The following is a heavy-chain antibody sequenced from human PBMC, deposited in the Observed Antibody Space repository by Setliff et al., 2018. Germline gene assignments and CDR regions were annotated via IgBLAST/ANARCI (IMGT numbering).Heavy chain of an antibody. CDR2: IYYSGST. J-gene: IGHJ4*02. CDR3: ARVGSGWYKIFDY. Sequence: PSETLSLTCAVSGYSISSGYYWGWIRQPPGKGLEWIGSIYYSGSTYYNPSLKSRVTISVDTSRNQFSLKVSSVTAADTAVYYCARVGSGWYKIFDYWGQGTLVTVSS. D-gene: IGHD6-19*01. V-gene: IGHV4-38-2*01. CDR1: GYSISSGYY.